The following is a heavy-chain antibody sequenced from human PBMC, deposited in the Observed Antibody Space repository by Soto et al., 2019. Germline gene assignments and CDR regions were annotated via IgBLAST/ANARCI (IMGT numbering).Heavy chain of an antibody. D-gene: IGHD2-15*01. J-gene: IGHJ4*02. Sequence: EVQLLESGGGLVQPGGSLRLSCATSGFAFTSYALSWVRQAPGKGLEWVSAISGSGGSSSYADTVKGRFTVSRDNSKNTLFLQMNSLRAEDTAVYYCAKKGGSCSGNTSYLPSEGRGHFDYWSQGSPVTVSS. CDR3: AKKGGSCSGNTSYLPSEGRGHFDY. V-gene: IGHV3-23*01. CDR1: GFAFTSYA. CDR2: ISGSGGSS.